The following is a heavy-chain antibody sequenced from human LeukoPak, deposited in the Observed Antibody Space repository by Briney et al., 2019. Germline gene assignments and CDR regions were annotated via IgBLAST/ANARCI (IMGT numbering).Heavy chain of an antibody. Sequence: PGGSLRLSCAASGFTFSSYSMNWVRQAPGKGLEWVAKIKYDGSEKYYVDSVKGRFTISRDNAKNSLYLQVNNLRAEDTAVYYCARESQLGIWGQGTIVTVSS. CDR1: GFTFSSYS. D-gene: IGHD3-10*01. V-gene: IGHV3-7*01. J-gene: IGHJ3*01. CDR3: ARESQLGI. CDR2: IKYDGSEK.